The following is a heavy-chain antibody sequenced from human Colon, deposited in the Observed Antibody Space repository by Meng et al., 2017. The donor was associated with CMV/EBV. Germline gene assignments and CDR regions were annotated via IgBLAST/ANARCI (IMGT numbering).Heavy chain of an antibody. CDR2: ISTTGTTM. CDR3: ARDFRVAVPGSRGNFYYGMDV. CDR1: GFDFESSE. D-gene: IGHD3-22*01. Sequence: GGSLRLSCAVSGFDFESSEMNWVRQAPGKGPEWISYISTTGTTMYYADSVKGRFTISRDNAKNSVYLQINSLRADDTAVYYCARDFRVAVPGSRGNFYYGMDVWGQGTTVTVSS. V-gene: IGHV3-48*03. J-gene: IGHJ6*02.